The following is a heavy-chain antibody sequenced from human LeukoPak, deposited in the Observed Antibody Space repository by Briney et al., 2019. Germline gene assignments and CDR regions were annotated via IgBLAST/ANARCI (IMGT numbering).Heavy chain of an antibody. D-gene: IGHD6-13*01. Sequence: SVKVSCKASGGTFSSYAISWVRQAPGQGLEWMGGLIPIFGTANYAQKFQGRVTITADESTSTAYMELSSLRSEDTAVYYCARTLAAAGNPSSFHFDYWGQGTLVTVSS. V-gene: IGHV1-69*13. J-gene: IGHJ4*02. CDR1: GGTFSSYA. CDR2: LIPIFGTA. CDR3: ARTLAAAGNPSSFHFDY.